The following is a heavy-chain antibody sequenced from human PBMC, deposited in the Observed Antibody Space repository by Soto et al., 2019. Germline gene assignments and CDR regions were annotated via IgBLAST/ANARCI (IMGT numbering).Heavy chain of an antibody. D-gene: IGHD2-15*01. CDR2: IYYSGAT. V-gene: IGHV4-31*03. CDR1: GDSMGTGGHY. Sequence: SETLSLTCTVSGDSMGTGGHYYNWIRQVPGKGLEWIGYIYYSGATHYSPSLRPRATISRDTSKNQFSLTLISVTAADTALYYCARQKDLRPNVCAYWGQGIQVTVSS. CDR3: ARQKDLRPNVCAY. J-gene: IGHJ4*02.